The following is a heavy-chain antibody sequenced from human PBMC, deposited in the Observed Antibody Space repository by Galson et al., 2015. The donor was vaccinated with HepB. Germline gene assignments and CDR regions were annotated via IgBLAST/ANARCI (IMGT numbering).Heavy chain of an antibody. D-gene: IGHD1-26*01. J-gene: IGHJ4*02. CDR3: ARDYDGSYFFLCYVDY. Sequence: SLRLSCAASGFTFSSYWMSWVRQAPGKGLEWVANIKQDGSEKYYVDSVKGRFTISRDNAKNSLYLQMNSLRAVDTAVYYCARDYDGSYFFLCYVDYWGQGTLVTVSS. CDR2: IKQDGSEK. V-gene: IGHV3-7*01. CDR1: GFTFSSYW.